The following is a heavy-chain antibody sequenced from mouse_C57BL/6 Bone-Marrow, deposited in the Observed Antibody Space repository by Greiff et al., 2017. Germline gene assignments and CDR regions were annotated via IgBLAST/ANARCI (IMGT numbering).Heavy chain of an antibody. D-gene: IGHD2-12*01. J-gene: IGHJ2*01. CDR1: GYTFTDYE. CDR3: TRIVLDY. CDR2: IDPETGGT. V-gene: IGHV1-15*01. Sequence: QVQLQQSGAELVRPGASVTLSCKASGYTFTDYEMHWVKQTPVHGLEWIGAIDPETGGTAYNQKFKGKAILTADKSSSTAYMELRSLTSEDSAVXYCTRIVLDYWGQGTTLTVSS.